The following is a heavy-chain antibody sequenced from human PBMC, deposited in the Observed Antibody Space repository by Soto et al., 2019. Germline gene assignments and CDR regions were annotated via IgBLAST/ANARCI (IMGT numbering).Heavy chain of an antibody. CDR1: GFHFRMYE. D-gene: IGHD3-10*01. CDR3: MRPAPRGRHYCHFGKDV. CDR2: ISSSGLTT. V-gene: IGHV3-48*03. J-gene: IGHJ6*02. Sequence: GGSLRLSCQASGFHFRMYEMHWVRKAPGKGLEWVSYISSSGLTTYYADFAEGRFTISRDNAKDSLYLQLNSLRVGDTAVYYCMRPAPRGRHYCHFGKDVWGQGLTVTVSS.